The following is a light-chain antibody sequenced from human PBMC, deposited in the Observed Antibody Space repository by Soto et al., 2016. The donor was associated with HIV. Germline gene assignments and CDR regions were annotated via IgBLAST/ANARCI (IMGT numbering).Light chain of an antibody. J-gene: IGLJ2*01. Sequence: SYELTQPPSVSVAPGKTATITCGGNNIGDKSVHWYQHYSGQAPILIVYDDSDRPSDVPERFSGSNSGNMATLTISRVEAGDEADYYCQVWDSATDHVVFGGGTKLTVL. V-gene: IGLV3-21*03. CDR2: DDS. CDR3: QVWDSATDHVV. CDR1: NIGDKS.